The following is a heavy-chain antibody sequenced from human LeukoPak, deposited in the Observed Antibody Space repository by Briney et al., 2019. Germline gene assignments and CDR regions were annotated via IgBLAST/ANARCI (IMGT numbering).Heavy chain of an antibody. J-gene: IGHJ4*02. CDR2: ICVSGGST. D-gene: IGHD2-21*01. CDR3: AKGYDESYCGGDCYFDY. V-gene: IGHV3-23*01. CDR1: GFTFSSYA. Sequence: QSGGSLRLSSAPSGFTFSSYAMSWVPQAPGKGLEWVSAICVSGGSTYDADTVKGRLTISRDNSKNTLYLQMNSLRAEDTAVYYWAKGYDESYCGGDCYFDYWGQGTLVTVSS.